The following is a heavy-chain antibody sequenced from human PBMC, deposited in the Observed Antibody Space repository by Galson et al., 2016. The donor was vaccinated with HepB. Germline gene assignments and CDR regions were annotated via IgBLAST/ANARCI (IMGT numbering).Heavy chain of an antibody. CDR2: ISSSSSTI. CDR3: ARDFDY. V-gene: IGHV3-48*01. CDR1: GFTFSSYS. Sequence: SLRLSCAASGFTFSSYSMNWVRQAPGKGLEWGSYISSSSSTIYSAESVKGRFTISRDNAKNSLYLQMNSLRADDTAVYYCARDFDYWGRGTLVTVSP. J-gene: IGHJ4*02.